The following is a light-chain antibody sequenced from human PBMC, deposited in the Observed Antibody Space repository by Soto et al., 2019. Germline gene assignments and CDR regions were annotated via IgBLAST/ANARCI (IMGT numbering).Light chain of an antibody. CDR3: CSAVGRYTSV. J-gene: IGLJ3*02. CDR1: SSDVGGYNY. CDR2: DVS. V-gene: IGLV2-11*01. Sequence: QSALTQPRSVSGSPGQSVTISCTGTSSDVGGYNYVSWYQQHPGKAPKLMIYDVSKRPSGVPDRFSGSKSGNTASLTISGLQAEDDADYCCSAVGRYTSVFGGGTKLTVL.